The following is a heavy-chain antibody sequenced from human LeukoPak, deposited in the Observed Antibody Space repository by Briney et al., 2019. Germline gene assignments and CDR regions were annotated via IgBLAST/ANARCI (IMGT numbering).Heavy chain of an antibody. D-gene: IGHD5-24*01. J-gene: IGHJ4*02. CDR3: TTHGDGYSGRGDY. CDR2: IKSKTDGGTT. Sequence: PGGSLRLSVAASGFTFINAWMSWFRQAPGKGREWVGRIKSKTDGGTTDYAAPVKGRFTISRDDSKNTLYLQMNSLKTEDTAVYYCTTHGDGYSGRGDYWGQGTLVTVSS. V-gene: IGHV3-15*01. CDR1: GFTFINAW.